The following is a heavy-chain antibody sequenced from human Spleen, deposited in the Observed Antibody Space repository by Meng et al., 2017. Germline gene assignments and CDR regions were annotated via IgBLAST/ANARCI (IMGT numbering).Heavy chain of an antibody. CDR1: GFTFSNSA. J-gene: IGHJ3*01. Sequence: GESLKISCAASGFTFSNSALSWVRQAPAKGLEWVSSVSGSGDNTYNADSVKGRFTISRDNSKNTVYLQMNSLRAEDTAVYYCAKTATFYYDSSGHYNGPRDAFDVWGQGTKVTVSS. CDR3: AKTATFYYDSSGHYNGPRDAFDV. CDR2: VSGSGDNT. V-gene: IGHV3-23*01. D-gene: IGHD3-22*01.